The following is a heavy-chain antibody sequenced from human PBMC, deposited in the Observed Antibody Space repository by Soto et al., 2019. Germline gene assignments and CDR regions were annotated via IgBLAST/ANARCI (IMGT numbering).Heavy chain of an antibody. CDR3: ARAYGYSYGYFRYDAFDI. V-gene: IGHV3-11*01. CDR1: GFTFSDYY. Sequence: GGSLRLSCAASGFTFSDYYMSWIRQAPGKGLEWVSYISSSGSTIYYADSEKGRFTISRDNAKNSLDLQMNSMRAEDTAVYYCARAYGYSYGYFRYDAFDIWGQGTMVTVSS. CDR2: ISSSGSTI. D-gene: IGHD5-18*01. J-gene: IGHJ3*02.